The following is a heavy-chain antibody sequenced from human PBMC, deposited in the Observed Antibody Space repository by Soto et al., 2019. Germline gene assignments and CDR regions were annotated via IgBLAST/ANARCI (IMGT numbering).Heavy chain of an antibody. V-gene: IGHV1-3*01. CDR1: GYTFTDHA. CDR2: INAGKGDT. J-gene: IGHJ4*02. D-gene: IGHD4-4*01. CDR3: ARNILGVTTDY. Sequence: ASVKVSCKASGYTFTDHASHWVRQAPGQGLEWLGWINAGKGDTKYPQRFQGRVTITRDTSASTAYMELSSLRSEDTAVYYCARNILGVTTDYWGPGTLVTVSS.